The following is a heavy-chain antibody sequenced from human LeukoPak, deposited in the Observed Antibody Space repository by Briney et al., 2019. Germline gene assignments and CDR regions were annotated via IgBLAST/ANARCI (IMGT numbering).Heavy chain of an antibody. CDR1: DGSFSGYY. CDR2: MNPSGST. Sequence: PSETLSLTCAVYDGSFSGYYWTWIRQTPEKGLEWIGEMNPSGSTNYNPSLKSRVTISVDTSKNQFSLELSSVTAADTAVYYCARGRQDVTMIVVVMTAVSYYLDVWGKGTTVTVS. D-gene: IGHD3-22*01. V-gene: IGHV4-34*01. CDR3: ARGRQDVTMIVVVMTAVSYYLDV. J-gene: IGHJ6*03.